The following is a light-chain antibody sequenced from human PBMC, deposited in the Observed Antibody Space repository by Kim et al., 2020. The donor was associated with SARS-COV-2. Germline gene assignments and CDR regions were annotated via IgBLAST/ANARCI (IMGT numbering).Light chain of an antibody. CDR2: RNH. V-gene: IGLV10-54*04. J-gene: IGLJ3*02. CDR3: SAWDTGLRAWV. CDR1: SNTVGDQG. Sequence: RTATLTCTWNSNTVGDQGAAWLQQHQGFPPKPLSYRNHHRPAGNSERVSASRSGNAASLTITGLQPEDEADYYCSAWDTGLRAWVFGGGTQLTVL.